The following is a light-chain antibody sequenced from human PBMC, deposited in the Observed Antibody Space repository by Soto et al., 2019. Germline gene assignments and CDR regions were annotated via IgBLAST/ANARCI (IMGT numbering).Light chain of an antibody. J-gene: IGKJ5*01. CDR2: GAS. V-gene: IGKV3-20*01. Sequence: EIVLTQSPGTLSLSPGERATLSCRASQSVSSNYLAWYQQRPGQAPRLLIYGASSRATGIPDRFSGSGSGTDFTLTISRLEPEDFAVYYCQQYGTSPITFGQGTRLEIK. CDR1: QSVSSNY. CDR3: QQYGTSPIT.